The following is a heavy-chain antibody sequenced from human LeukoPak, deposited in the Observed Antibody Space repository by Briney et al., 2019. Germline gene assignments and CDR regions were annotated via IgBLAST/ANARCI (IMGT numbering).Heavy chain of an antibody. CDR1: GYSITSSSW. CDR2: IYHSGTT. Sequence: SETLSLTCAVSGYSITSSSWWGWIRQPPGKGLEWIGYIYHSGTTYYNPSLQSRVTMSVDTSKNQFSLKLSSVTAADTAVYYCARGNWNYVEDYWGQGTLVTVSS. CDR3: ARGNWNYVEDY. V-gene: IGHV4-28*03. D-gene: IGHD1-7*01. J-gene: IGHJ4*02.